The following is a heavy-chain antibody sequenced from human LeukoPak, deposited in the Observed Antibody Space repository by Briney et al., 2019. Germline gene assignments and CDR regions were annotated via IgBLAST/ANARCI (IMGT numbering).Heavy chain of an antibody. CDR3: VRSLYRSRTDD. V-gene: IGHV3-74*01. J-gene: IGHJ4*02. CDR2: ISTDGTST. D-gene: IGHD2-15*01. CDR1: GFTVSSNY. Sequence: GGSLRLSCAASGFTVSSNYMSWVRQAPGKGLVWLSRISTDGTSTSYADSVRGRITISRDNVKNTVYLQMGSLRVEDTALYYCVRSLYRSRTDDWGQGTLVTVSS.